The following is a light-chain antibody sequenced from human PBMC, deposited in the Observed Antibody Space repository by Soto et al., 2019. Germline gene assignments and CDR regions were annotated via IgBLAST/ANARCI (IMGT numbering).Light chain of an antibody. Sequence: VLTQSPGTLSLSPGERATLSCRASQSVSSSYLAWYQQKPGQAPRLLIYGASSRATGIPDRFSGSGSGTDFTLTISRLEPEDCAVYYCQQYGSSPWTFGQGTEVEIK. V-gene: IGKV3-20*01. CDR1: QSVSSSY. J-gene: IGKJ1*01. CDR3: QQYGSSPWT. CDR2: GAS.